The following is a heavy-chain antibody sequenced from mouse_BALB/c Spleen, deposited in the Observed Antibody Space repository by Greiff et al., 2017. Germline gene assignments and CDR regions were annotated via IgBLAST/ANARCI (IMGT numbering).Heavy chain of an antibody. D-gene: IGHD2-14*01. J-gene: IGHJ1*01. CDR2: INPSTGYT. CDR1: GYTFTSYW. CDR3: ARWNYRYWYFDV. Sequence: VQVVESGAELAKPGASVKMSCKASGYTFTSYWMHWVKQRPGQGLEWIGYINPSTGYTEYNQKFKDKATLTADKSSSTAYMQLSSLTSEDSAVYYCARWNYRYWYFDVWGAGTTVTVSS. V-gene: IGHV1-7*01.